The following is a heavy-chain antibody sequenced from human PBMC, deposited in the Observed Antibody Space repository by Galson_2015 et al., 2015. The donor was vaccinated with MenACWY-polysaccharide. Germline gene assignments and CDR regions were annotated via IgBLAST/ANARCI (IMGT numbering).Heavy chain of an antibody. CDR2: IFYDGRT. CDR1: GASISSGGHY. CDR3: AKAAHFEPFTI. J-gene: IGHJ3*02. D-gene: IGHD2/OR15-2a*01. V-gene: IGHV4-39*07. Sequence: ATLSLTCTVSGASISSGGHYWSWFRQYPGKSLEWIGSIFYDGRTFYNPSFESRAAVSADTSRSQFFLDLNSMTAADTAVYYCAKAAHFEPFTIWGQGAMVVVSS.